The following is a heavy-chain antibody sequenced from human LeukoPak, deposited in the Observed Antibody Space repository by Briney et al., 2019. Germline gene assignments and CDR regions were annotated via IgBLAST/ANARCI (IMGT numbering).Heavy chain of an antibody. CDR2: ISAYNGDT. V-gene: IGHV1-18*01. J-gene: IGHJ5*02. D-gene: IGHD1-14*01. CDR3: ARVDTRKGFDP. Sequence: ASVKVSCKASGYTFTSYGISWVRQAPGQGLEWMGWISAYNGDTNYAQKLQGRVTMTTDTSTSTAYMELRSLRSDDTAVYFCARVDTRKGFDPWGQGTLVTVSS. CDR1: GYTFTSYG.